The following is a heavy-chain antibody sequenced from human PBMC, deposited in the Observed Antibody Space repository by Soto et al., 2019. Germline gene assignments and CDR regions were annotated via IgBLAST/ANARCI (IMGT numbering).Heavy chain of an antibody. V-gene: IGHV1-2*02. CDR1: GYTFTIYG. Sequence: ASVKVACNASGYTFTIYGISWVRQAPGQGLEWMGWINPHSGGTNYAQKIKGRVSMTRDTSISTAYMELSRLRSDDTAVYYCARVGYDSSGYYFGVVDYGMDVWGQGTTVTVS. J-gene: IGHJ6*02. CDR3: ARVGYDSSGYYFGVVDYGMDV. CDR2: INPHSGGT. D-gene: IGHD3-22*01.